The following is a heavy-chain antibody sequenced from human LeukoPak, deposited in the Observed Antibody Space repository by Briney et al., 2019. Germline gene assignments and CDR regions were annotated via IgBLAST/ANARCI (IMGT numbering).Heavy chain of an antibody. D-gene: IGHD1-26*01. CDR2: ISGSGGST. Sequence: GGSLRLSGAASGFTFSSYAMTWLRQAPGKGLEWVSGISGSGGSTYYADSVKGRFTISRDNSKNTLYLQMNGLRAEDTALYYCAKDSGGIALREIFDYWGQGTLVSVSS. V-gene: IGHV3-23*01. CDR3: AKDSGGIALREIFDY. CDR1: GFTFSSYA. J-gene: IGHJ4*02.